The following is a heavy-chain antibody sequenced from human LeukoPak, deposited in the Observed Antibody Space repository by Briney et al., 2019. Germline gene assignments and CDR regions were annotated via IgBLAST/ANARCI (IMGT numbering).Heavy chain of an antibody. CDR3: ARSLMVRGVIMWFYFDY. J-gene: IGHJ4*02. Sequence: PSETLSLTCTVSGGSISSYYWSWIRQPPGKGLEWIGYIYYSGSTNYNPSLKSRVTISVDTSKNQFSLKLSSVTAADTAVYYCARSLMVRGVIMWFYFDYWGQGTLVTVSS. CDR1: GGSISSYY. CDR2: IYYSGST. D-gene: IGHD3-10*01. V-gene: IGHV4-59*01.